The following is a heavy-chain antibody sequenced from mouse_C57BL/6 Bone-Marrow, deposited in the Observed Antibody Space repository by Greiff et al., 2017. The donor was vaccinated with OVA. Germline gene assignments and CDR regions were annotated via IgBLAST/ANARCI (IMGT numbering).Heavy chain of an antibody. Sequence: EVQLQESGPGLVKPSQSLSLTCSVTGYSITSGYYWNWIRQFPGNKLEWMGYISYDGSNNYNPSLKNRISITRDTSKNQFFLKLNSVTTEDTATYYCARFYGRPFAYWGQGTLVTVSA. D-gene: IGHD1-1*01. CDR1: GYSITSGYY. CDR2: ISYDGSN. J-gene: IGHJ3*01. CDR3: ARFYGRPFAY. V-gene: IGHV3-6*01.